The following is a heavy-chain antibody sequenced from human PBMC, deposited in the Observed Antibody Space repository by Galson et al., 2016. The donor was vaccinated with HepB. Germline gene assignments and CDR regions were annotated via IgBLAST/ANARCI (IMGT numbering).Heavy chain of an antibody. D-gene: IGHD3-3*01. CDR2: INSDGSRT. J-gene: IGHJ6*03. V-gene: IGHV3-74*01. CDR1: GFTFSNYW. CDR3: ARDQHYDFWGGLVNYYYYYMDV. Sequence: SLRLSCAASGFTFSNYWMNWVRQAPGKGLEWVSRINSDGSRTSYADSVKGRFTISRDNAKNTLYLQMNSLRAEDTAVYYCARDQHYDFWGGLVNYYYYYMDVWGKGTTVTVSS.